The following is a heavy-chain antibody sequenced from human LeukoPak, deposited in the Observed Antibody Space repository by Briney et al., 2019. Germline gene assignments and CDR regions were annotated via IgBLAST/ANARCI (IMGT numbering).Heavy chain of an antibody. Sequence: SVKVSCKASGGTFSSYAISWVRQAPGQGLEWMGGIIPIFGTANYAQKFQGRVTITTDESTSTAYMELSSLRSEDTAVYYCARHPRYYDSRGYSFDYYYYMDVWGKGTTVTVSS. D-gene: IGHD3-22*01. CDR2: IIPIFGTA. CDR1: GGTFSSYA. J-gene: IGHJ6*03. V-gene: IGHV1-69*05. CDR3: ARHPRYYDSRGYSFDYYYYMDV.